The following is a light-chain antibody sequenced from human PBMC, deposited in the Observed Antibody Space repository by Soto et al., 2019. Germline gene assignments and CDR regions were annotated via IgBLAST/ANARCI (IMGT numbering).Light chain of an antibody. CDR3: EEYNNWPSGCT. J-gene: IGKJ1*01. CDR2: GAS. Sequence: PGTQYRPQGERATLSCRASQSVSNNYLAWYQQKPGQAPRLLIYGASNRATGIPDRFSGSGSGTDFTLTICRLGPDDFAVYYCEEYNNWPSGCTSGQGTNVDIK. CDR1: QSVSNNY. V-gene: IGKV3-20*01.